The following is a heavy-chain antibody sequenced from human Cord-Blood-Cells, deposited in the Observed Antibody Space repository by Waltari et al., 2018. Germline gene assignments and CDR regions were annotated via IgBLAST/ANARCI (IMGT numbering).Heavy chain of an antibody. V-gene: IGHV3-53*02. J-gene: IGHJ6*02. CDR1: GFTVSSNY. CDR3: ARPLAYYYYGMDV. Sequence: EVQLVETGGGLIQPGGSLRLSCAASGFTVSSNYMSWVRQAPGKGLEWVSVLYSGGSTYYADSVKGRFTISRDNSKNTLYLQMNSLRAEDTAVYYCARPLAYYYYGMDVWGQGTTVTVSS. CDR2: LYSGGST.